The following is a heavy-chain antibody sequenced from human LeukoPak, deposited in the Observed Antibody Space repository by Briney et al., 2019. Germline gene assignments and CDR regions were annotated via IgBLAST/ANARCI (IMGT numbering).Heavy chain of an antibody. V-gene: IGHV3-30*03. CDR1: GLTFNNYG. CDR2: ISYDGSNK. CDR3: ASKEI. J-gene: IGHJ4*02. Sequence: GGSLRLSCAASGLTFNNYGMHWVRKAPGKGLEWVAVISYDGSNKYYADSVKGRFTISRDNSKNTLYLQMNSLRAEDTAVYYCASKEIWGQGTLVTVSS. D-gene: IGHD5-24*01.